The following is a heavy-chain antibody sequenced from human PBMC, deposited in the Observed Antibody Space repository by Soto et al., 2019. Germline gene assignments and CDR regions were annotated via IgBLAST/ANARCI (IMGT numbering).Heavy chain of an antibody. D-gene: IGHD3-16*01. CDR1: GGSISSYY. CDR2: IYYSGST. V-gene: IGHV4-59*08. CDR3: ASLWGWSVDY. Sequence: QVQLQESGPGLVKPSETLSLTCTVSGGSISSYYWSWIRQPPGTGLELIGYIYYSGSTNYNPSLKTPVTISVDTSKNQFSLTLSSVTAADTAVYYGASLWGWSVDYWGQGTLVTVSS. J-gene: IGHJ4*02.